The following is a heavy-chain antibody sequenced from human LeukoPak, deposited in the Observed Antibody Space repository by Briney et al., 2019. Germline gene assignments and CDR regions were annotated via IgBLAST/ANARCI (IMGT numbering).Heavy chain of an antibody. CDR1: GGSISSSSYY. V-gene: IGHV4-39*01. J-gene: IGHJ3*02. CDR3: ARTYGDYWGYTDAFDI. Sequence: SETLSLTCTVSGGSISSSSYYWGWIRQPPGKGLEWIGSIYYSGGTYYNPSLKSRVTISVDTSKNQFSLKLSSVTAADTAVYYCARTYGDYWGYTDAFDIWGQGTMVTVSS. D-gene: IGHD4-17*01. CDR2: IYYSGGT.